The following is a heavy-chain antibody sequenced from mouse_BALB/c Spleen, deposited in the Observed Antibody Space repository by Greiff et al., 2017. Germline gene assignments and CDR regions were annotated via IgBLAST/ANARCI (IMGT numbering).Heavy chain of an antibody. CDR2: INPSNGGT. CDR1: GYTFTSYY. Sequence: QVQLQQSGAELVKPGASVKLSCKASGYTFTSYYMYWVKQRPGQGLEWIGGINPSNGGTNFNEKFKSKATLTVDKSSSTAYMQLSSLTSEDSAVYYCTRRYYYGSWAWFAYWGQGTLVTVSA. CDR3: TRRYYYGSWAWFAY. V-gene: IGHV1S81*02. D-gene: IGHD1-1*01. J-gene: IGHJ3*01.